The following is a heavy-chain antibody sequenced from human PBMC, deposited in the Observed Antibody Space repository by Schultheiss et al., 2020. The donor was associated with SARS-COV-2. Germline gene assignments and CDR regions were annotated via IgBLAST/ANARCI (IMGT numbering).Heavy chain of an antibody. CDR3: ARDGSSSWYVFDY. Sequence: ASVKVSCKASGYTFTGYYMHWVRQAPGQGLEWMGWINPNSGGTNYAQKFQGRVTMTRDTSISTAYMELSRLRSDDTAVYYCARDGSSSWYVFDYWGQGTLVTVSS. D-gene: IGHD6-13*01. V-gene: IGHV1-2*02. CDR1: GYTFTGYY. J-gene: IGHJ4*02. CDR2: INPNSGGT.